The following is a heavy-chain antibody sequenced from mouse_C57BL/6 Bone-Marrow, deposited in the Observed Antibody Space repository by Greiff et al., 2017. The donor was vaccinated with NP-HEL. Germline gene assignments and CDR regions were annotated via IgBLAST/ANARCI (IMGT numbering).Heavy chain of an antibody. D-gene: IGHD1-1*01. V-gene: IGHV1-64*01. J-gene: IGHJ2*01. CDR3: ARPGYYNGSRDY. Sequence: VQLQQPGAELVKPGASVKLSCKASGYTFTSYWMHWVKQRPGQGLEWIGMIHPNSGSTNYNEKFKSKATLTVDKSSSTAYMQLSSLTSEDSAVYDCARPGYYNGSRDYWGQGTTLTVSS. CDR1: GYTFTSYW. CDR2: IHPNSGST.